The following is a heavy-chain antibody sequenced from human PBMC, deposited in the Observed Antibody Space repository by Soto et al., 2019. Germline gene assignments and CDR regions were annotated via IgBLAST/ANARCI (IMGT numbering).Heavy chain of an antibody. CDR1: GFSLNSRGVG. Sequence: QITLRESGPALVKPTQTLTLTCTFSGFSLNSRGVGVGWVGQPPGKALEWLAIVYWDDDKRYRPSLRSTLSIRKDTPKNQVVLTLTNTAPVDTATYYCVHRGPVNETGRGFDFWGQGSLVTVSS. J-gene: IGHJ4*02. CDR2: VYWDDDK. CDR3: VHRGPVNETGRGFDF. D-gene: IGHD3-9*01. V-gene: IGHV2-5*02.